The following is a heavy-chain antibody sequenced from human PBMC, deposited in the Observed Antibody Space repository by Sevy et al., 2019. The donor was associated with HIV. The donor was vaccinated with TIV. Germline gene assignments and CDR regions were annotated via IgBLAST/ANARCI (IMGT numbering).Heavy chain of an antibody. CDR1: GGSISSGSYY. Sequence: SETLSLTCTVSGGSISSGSYYWSWIRQPAGKGLEWIGRIYTSGSTNYNPSLKSQVTISVDTSKNQFSLKLSSVTAADTAEYYCARLSRTPYYYDSSGYSGTGDYWGQGTLVTVSS. J-gene: IGHJ4*02. V-gene: IGHV4-61*02. CDR3: ARLSRTPYYYDSSGYSGTGDY. D-gene: IGHD3-22*01. CDR2: IYTSGST.